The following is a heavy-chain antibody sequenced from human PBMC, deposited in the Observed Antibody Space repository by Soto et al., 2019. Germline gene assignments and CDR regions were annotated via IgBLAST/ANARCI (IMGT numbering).Heavy chain of an antibody. Sequence: EVQLVESGGSLVKPGGSLRLTYAASGFTFSGYTMNWVRQAPGKGLEWVSSISRGSDYIFYADSVKGRFTISRDNARNTLYLQMSSLRAEDTAVYYCAKDSGCVDDACAYDPWGQGTLVTVSS. J-gene: IGHJ5*02. CDR1: GFTFSGYT. D-gene: IGHD2-21*02. CDR2: ISRGSDYI. CDR3: AKDSGCVDDACAYDP. V-gene: IGHV3-21*01.